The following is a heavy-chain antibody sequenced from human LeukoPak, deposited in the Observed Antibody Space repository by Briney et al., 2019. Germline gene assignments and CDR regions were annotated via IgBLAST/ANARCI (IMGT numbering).Heavy chain of an antibody. V-gene: IGHV3-23*01. CDR3: AGCDCSSTSCYTGCDY. CDR1: GFTFGDYA. D-gene: IGHD2-2*02. Sequence: GGSLRLSCTTSGFTFGDYAMSWVRQAPGKGLEWVSAISGSGGSTYYADSVKGRFTISRDNSKNTLYLQMNSLRAEDTAVYYCAGCDCSSTSCYTGCDYWGQGTLVTVSS. J-gene: IGHJ4*02. CDR2: ISGSGGST.